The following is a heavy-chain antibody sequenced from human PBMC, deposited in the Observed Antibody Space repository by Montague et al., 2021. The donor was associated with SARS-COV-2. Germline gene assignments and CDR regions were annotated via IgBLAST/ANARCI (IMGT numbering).Heavy chain of an antibody. Sequence: SETLSLTCAVHGTSFSGYYWNWIRQPPGKGLEWIGEIYHSGSTNYNPSLKSRVTISVDKSKNQFSLKLSSVTAADTAVYYCAVTYYYGSGFDYWGQGTLVTVSS. CDR1: GTSFSGYY. CDR3: AVTYYYGSGFDY. V-gene: IGHV4-34*01. J-gene: IGHJ4*02. CDR2: IYHSGST. D-gene: IGHD3-10*01.